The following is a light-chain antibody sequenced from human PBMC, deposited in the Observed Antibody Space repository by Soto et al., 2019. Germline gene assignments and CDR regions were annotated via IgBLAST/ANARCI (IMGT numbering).Light chain of an antibody. V-gene: IGLV1-47*01. Sequence: QSVLTQPPSASGTPGQRVTISCSGSSSNIGSNYVYWYQQLPGTAPKLLIYRNNQRPSGVPDRFSGSTSGTSASLAISGLRSEDVADYYCAACDDSLSAYVFGPGTQVTVL. CDR3: AACDDSLSAYV. J-gene: IGLJ1*01. CDR1: SSNIGSNY. CDR2: RNN.